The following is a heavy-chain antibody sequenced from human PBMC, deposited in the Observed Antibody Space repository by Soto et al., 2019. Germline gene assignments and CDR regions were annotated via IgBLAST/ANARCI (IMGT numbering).Heavy chain of an antibody. CDR3: GVSGSYPPTYYYYYGMDV. D-gene: IGHD3-10*01. Sequence: PSETLSLTCTVSGGSISSSSYYWGWIRQPPGKGLEWIGSIYYSGSTYYNPSLKSRVTISVDTSKNQFSLKLSSVTAADTDVYYFGVSGSYPPTYYYYYGMDVWGKGTTVTVSS. CDR2: IYYSGST. CDR1: GGSISSSSYY. V-gene: IGHV4-39*01. J-gene: IGHJ6*04.